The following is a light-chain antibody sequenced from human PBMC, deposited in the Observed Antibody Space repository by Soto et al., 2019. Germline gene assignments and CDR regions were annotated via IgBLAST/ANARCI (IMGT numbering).Light chain of an antibody. CDR2: WAS. CDR3: QQYYSTRLT. CDR1: QSVLYSSNNKNY. Sequence: DIVMTQSPDSLAVSLGERATINCKSSQSVLYSSNNKNYLAWYQQKPGQPPKLLIYWASTRESGVPDRFGGSGSGTDFTLTISSLQAEDVAVYYCQQYYSTRLTFGGGTKVEIK. J-gene: IGKJ4*01. V-gene: IGKV4-1*01.